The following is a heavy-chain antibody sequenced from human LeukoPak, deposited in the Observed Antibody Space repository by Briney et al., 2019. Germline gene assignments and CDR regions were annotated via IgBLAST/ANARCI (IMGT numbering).Heavy chain of an antibody. J-gene: IGHJ4*02. D-gene: IGHD1-26*01. CDR1: GGSISSGGCY. CDR2: INHSGST. CDR3: ARGWELLRE. Sequence: SSQTLSLTCTVSGGSISSGGCYWSWIRQPPGKGLEWIGEINHSGSTNYNPSLKSRVTISVDTSKNQFSLKLSSVTAADTAVYYCARGWELLREWGQGTLVTVSS. V-gene: IGHV4-30-2*01.